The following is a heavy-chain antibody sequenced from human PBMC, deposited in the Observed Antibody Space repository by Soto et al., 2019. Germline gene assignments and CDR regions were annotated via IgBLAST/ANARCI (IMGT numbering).Heavy chain of an antibody. CDR3: ARTRYCSGGSCPYYFDS. CDR2: IIPIFGTA. CDR1: GGTFSSYA. V-gene: IGHV1-69*01. J-gene: IGHJ4*02. D-gene: IGHD2-15*01. Sequence: QVQLVQSGAEVKKPGSSVKVSCKASGGTFSSYAISWVRQAPGQGLEWMGGIIPIFGTANYAQKFQGRVTITADESTSTAYMELSSLRSEDTAVYYCARTRYCSGGSCPYYFDSWGQGTLVTVSS.